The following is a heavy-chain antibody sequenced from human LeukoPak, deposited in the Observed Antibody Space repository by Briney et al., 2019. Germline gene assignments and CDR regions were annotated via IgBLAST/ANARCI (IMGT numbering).Heavy chain of an antibody. Sequence: SVKVSCKASGYTFTGYYMHWVRQAPGQGLEWMGRIIPILGIANYAQKFQGRVTITADKSTSTAYMELSSLRSEDTAVYYCARDYGTGTPVRYYYYYYGMDVWGQGTAVTVSS. V-gene: IGHV1-69*04. D-gene: IGHD1-7*01. CDR1: GYTFTGYY. J-gene: IGHJ6*02. CDR2: IIPILGIA. CDR3: ARDYGTGTPVRYYYYYYGMDV.